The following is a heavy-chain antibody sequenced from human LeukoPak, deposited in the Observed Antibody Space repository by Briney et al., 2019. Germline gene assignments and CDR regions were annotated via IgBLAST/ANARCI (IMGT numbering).Heavy chain of an antibody. Sequence: SETLSLTCTVSGGSISSYYWSWIRQPPGKGLEWIGYIYYSGSTNYNPSLKSRVTISVDTSKNQFSLKLSSVTAADTAVYYCARDGREQWLVNYFDYWGQGTLVTVSS. V-gene: IGHV4-59*01. D-gene: IGHD6-19*01. CDR1: GGSISSYY. CDR3: ARDGREQWLVNYFDY. J-gene: IGHJ4*02. CDR2: IYYSGST.